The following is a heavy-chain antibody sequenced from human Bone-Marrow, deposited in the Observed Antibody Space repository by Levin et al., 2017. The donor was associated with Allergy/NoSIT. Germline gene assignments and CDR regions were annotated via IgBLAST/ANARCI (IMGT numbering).Heavy chain of an antibody. V-gene: IGHV6-1*01. Sequence: RPSETLSLTCSISGDSISSKSVAWNWIRQSPSRGLEWLGRTYYRSKWYNDYSISVKSRININPDTSKNQFSLQLNPVTPEDTAVYYCARVLYDSTWSGFDSWGQGILVTVSS. D-gene: IGHD3-22*01. CDR2: TYYRSKWYN. J-gene: IGHJ5*01. CDR1: GDSISSKSVA. CDR3: ARVLYDSTWSGFDS.